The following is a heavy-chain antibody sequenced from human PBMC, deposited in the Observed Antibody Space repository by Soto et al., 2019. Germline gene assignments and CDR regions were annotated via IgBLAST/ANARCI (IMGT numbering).Heavy chain of an antibody. V-gene: IGHV3-30-3*01. CDR2: ISYDGSNK. Sequence: GGSLRLSCAASGFTFSSYTMHWVRQAPGKGLERVAVISYDGSNKYYADTVKGRFTISRDNSKNTLCLQMNSLRAEDTAVYYCARVPGTTRYWDYWGQGILVTVSS. CDR1: GFTFSSYT. D-gene: IGHD3-10*01. J-gene: IGHJ4*02. CDR3: ARVPGTTRYWDY.